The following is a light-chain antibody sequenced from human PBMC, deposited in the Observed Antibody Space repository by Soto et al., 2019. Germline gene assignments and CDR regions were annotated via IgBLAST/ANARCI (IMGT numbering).Light chain of an antibody. V-gene: IGLV2-11*01. Sequence: QSVLTQPASVSGSPGQSITISCTGTNSDIGAYKYVSWYQQYPGKAPKLIIYEVINRPSGVPDRFSGSKSGNTASLTISGLQAEDEADYYCCSYAGSYTFVVFGGGTKLTVL. CDR2: EVI. CDR1: NSDIGAYKY. J-gene: IGLJ2*01. CDR3: CSYAGSYTFVV.